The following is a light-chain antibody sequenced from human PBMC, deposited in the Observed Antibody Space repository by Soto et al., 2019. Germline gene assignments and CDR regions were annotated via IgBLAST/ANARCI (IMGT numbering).Light chain of an antibody. CDR2: GAS. J-gene: IGKJ4*01. CDR3: QQYDKCPLT. V-gene: IGKV3D-15*01. CDR1: HSVDSN. Sequence: EIVMTQSPGTLSVSTGQGATLSCRASHSVDSNLAWYQQRPGQAPRLLIFGASTRPTGIPDRFSGSGSGTEFTLTISSLQSEDFAVYYCQQYDKCPLTFGGGTKMEIK.